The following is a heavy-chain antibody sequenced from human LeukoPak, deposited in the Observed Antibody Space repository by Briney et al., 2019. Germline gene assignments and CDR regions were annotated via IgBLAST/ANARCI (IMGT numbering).Heavy chain of an antibody. CDR3: ARDSYDSSGYTLNWFDP. J-gene: IGHJ5*02. CDR1: GYTFTSYG. D-gene: IGHD3-22*01. V-gene: IGHV1-18*01. Sequence: GASVKVSCKASGYTFTSYGISWVRQAPGQGLEWMGWISAYNGNTNYAQKLQGRVTMTTDTSTSTAYMELRSLRSDDTAVYYCARDSYDSSGYTLNWFDPWGQGTLVTVSS. CDR2: ISAYNGNT.